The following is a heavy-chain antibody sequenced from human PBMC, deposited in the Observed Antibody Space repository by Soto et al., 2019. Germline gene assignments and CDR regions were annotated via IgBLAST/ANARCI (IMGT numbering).Heavy chain of an antibody. V-gene: IGHV3-9*01. CDR2: ISWNSGSI. D-gene: IGHD6-13*01. Sequence: PGGSLRLSCAASGFTFDDYAMHWVRQAPGKGLEWVSGISWNSGSIGYADSVKGRFTISRGNAKNSLYLQMNSLRAEDTALYYCAKDITAAGPSFYYGMDVWGQGTTVTVSS. J-gene: IGHJ6*02. CDR3: AKDITAAGPSFYYGMDV. CDR1: GFTFDDYA.